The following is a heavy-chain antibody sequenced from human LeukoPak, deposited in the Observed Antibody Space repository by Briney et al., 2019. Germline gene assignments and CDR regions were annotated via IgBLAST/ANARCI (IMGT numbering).Heavy chain of an antibody. CDR3: ASSLYGGNPTNFDY. CDR1: GFALSHYS. D-gene: IGHD4-23*01. J-gene: IGHJ4*02. V-gene: IGHV3-21*04. Sequence: PGGSLRLSCAASGFALSHYSLTWVRQAPGKGLEWVSSISTTSAYIHYAESVKGRFSISRDNSKNTLYLQMNSLRAEDTAVYYCASSLYGGNPTNFDYWGQGTLVTVSS. CDR2: ISTTSAYI.